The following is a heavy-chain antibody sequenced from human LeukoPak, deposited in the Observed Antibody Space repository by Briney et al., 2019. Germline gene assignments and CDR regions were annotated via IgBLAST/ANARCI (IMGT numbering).Heavy chain of an antibody. CDR2: ISYDGSNK. CDR3: AKENDLVY. J-gene: IGHJ4*02. V-gene: IGHV3-30*18. Sequence: GGSLRLSRAASGFTFSSYGMHWVRQAPGKGLEWVAVISYDGSNKYYADSVKGRFTISRDNSKNTLYLQMNSLRAEDTAVYYCAKENDLVYWGQGTLVTVSS. CDR1: GFTFSSYG. D-gene: IGHD1-1*01.